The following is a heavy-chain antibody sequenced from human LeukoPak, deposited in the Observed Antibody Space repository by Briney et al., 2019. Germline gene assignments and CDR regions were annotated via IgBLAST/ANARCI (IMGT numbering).Heavy chain of an antibody. CDR1: GGSISSGGYY. CDR2: IYYSGST. D-gene: IGHD3-10*01. V-gene: IGHV4-31*03. Sequence: SETLSLTCTVSGGSISSGGYYWSWIRQHPGKGLEWIGYIYYSGSTYYNPSLKSRVTISVDTSKNQFSLKLSSVTAADTAVYYCARGGSLLWFGERLYGMDVWGQGTTVTVSS. CDR3: ARGGSLLWFGERLYGMDV. J-gene: IGHJ6*02.